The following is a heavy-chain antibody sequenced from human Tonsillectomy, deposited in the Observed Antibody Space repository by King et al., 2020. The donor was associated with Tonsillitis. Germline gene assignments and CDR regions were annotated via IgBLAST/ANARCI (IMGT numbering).Heavy chain of an antibody. D-gene: IGHD3-9*01. J-gene: IGHJ4*02. V-gene: IGHV4-30-4*07. CDR3: ARGARYDILTGFDC. CDR2: IYYSGST. Sequence: QLQESGPGLVKPSQTLSLTCAVSGGSISSGGYSWSWIRQPPGKGLEWIGYIYYSGSTYYNPSLKSRVTISVDTSKNQFSLKLSSVTAADTAVYYCARGARYDILTGFDCWGQGTLVTVSS. CDR1: GGSISSGGYS.